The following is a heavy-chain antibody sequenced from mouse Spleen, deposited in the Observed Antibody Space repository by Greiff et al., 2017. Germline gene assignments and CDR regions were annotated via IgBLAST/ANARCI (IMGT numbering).Heavy chain of an antibody. V-gene: IGHV1-53*01. D-gene: IGHD1-1*01. CDR3: ASYYYDGSPWFAY. CDR2: INPSNGGT. Sequence: VQLQQSGTELVKPGASVKLSCKASGYTFTSYWMHWVKQRPGQGLEWIGNINPSNGGTNYNEKFKSKATLTVDKSSSTAYMQLSSLTSEDSAVYYCASYYYDGSPWFAYWGQGTLVTVSA. CDR1: GYTFTSYW. J-gene: IGHJ3*01.